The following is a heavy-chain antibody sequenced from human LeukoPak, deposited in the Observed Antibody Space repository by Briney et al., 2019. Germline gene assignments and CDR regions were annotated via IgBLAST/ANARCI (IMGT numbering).Heavy chain of an antibody. CDR3: ARATTTRGILHYFDY. CDR2: IYTSGST. V-gene: IGHV4-4*07. D-gene: IGHD2-8*02. Sequence: SETLSLTCTVSGCSISSYYWSWIRQPAGKGLEGIWRIYTSGSTNYNPSLKSRVTMSVDTSKNQFSQKLSSVTAADTAVYYCARATTTRGILHYFDYWGQGTLVTVSS. CDR1: GCSISSYY. J-gene: IGHJ4*02.